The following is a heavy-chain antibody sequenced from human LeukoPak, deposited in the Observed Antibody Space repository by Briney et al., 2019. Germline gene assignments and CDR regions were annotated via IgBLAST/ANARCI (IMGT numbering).Heavy chain of an antibody. CDR2: IRSKANSYAT. J-gene: IGHJ4*02. Sequence: PGGSLRLSCAASGFTFSGSAMHWVRQASGKGLEWLGRIRSKANSYATAYAASVKGRFTISRDNSKNMLYLQMNSLRADDTAVYYCARVGWAQQLWYATFDYWGQGTLVTVCS. CDR1: GFTFSGSA. D-gene: IGHD5-18*01. CDR3: ARVGWAQQLWYATFDY. V-gene: IGHV3-73*01.